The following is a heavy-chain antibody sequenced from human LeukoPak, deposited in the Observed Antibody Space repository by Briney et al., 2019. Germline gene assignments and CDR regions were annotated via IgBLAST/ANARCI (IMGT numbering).Heavy chain of an antibody. D-gene: IGHD3-22*01. CDR1: EFSVGSNY. CDR2: IYSGGST. V-gene: IGHV3-66*01. J-gene: IGHJ4*02. CDR3: AKDRVFDYYDISELDY. Sequence: PGGSLRLSCAASEFSVGSNYMTWVRQAPGKGLEWVSLIYSGGSTYYADSVKGRFTISRDNAKNSLYLQMNSLRAEDTAIYYCAKDRVFDYYDISELDYWGQGTLVTVSS.